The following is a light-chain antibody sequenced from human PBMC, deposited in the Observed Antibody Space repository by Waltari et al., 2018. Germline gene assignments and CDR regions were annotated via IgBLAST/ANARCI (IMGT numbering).Light chain of an antibody. V-gene: IGKV1-12*01. CDR3: QQAHTFPFT. CDR2: GAS. CDR1: EGLGTW. Sequence: DIQMAQSPSSVSASVGDTVTITCRASEGLGTWLAWYQQKPGKAPNLQLYGASILQGGVPARFSGSGYGTDFTLTISNLQADDFASYYCQQAHTFPFTFGPGTKVYIK. J-gene: IGKJ3*01.